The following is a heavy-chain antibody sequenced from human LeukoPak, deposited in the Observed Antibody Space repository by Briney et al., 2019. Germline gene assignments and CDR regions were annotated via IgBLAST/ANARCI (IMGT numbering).Heavy chain of an antibody. Sequence: GGSLRLSCAASGFTFGDYGMSWVRQAPGKGLEWVSDINWNGGSTGYADSVKGRFTISRDNAKNSLYLQMNSLRAEDTALYYCARGLVPAASFYYYYYMDVWGKGTTVTVSS. J-gene: IGHJ6*03. CDR1: GFTFGDYG. D-gene: IGHD2-2*01. CDR2: INWNGGST. CDR3: ARGLVPAASFYYYYYMDV. V-gene: IGHV3-20*04.